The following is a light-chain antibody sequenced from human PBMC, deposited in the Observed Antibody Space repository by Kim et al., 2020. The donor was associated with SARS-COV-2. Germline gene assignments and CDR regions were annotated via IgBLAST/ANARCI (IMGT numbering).Light chain of an antibody. CDR1: ESVTTN. CDR3: QQYNNWWT. Sequence: SLSPGEIATLSCRASESVTTNLAWYQQRPGQAPRLLIYGASSRATGIPARFSGSGSGTEFTLTISSLQSEDFAVYFCQQYNNWWTFGQGTKVDIK. J-gene: IGKJ1*01. V-gene: IGKV3-15*01. CDR2: GAS.